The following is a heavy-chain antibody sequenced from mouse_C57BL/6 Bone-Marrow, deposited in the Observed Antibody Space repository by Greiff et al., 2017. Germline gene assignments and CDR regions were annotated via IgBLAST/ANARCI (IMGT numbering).Heavy chain of an antibody. V-gene: IGHV1-42*01. CDR3: ARGFYYYAMDY. J-gene: IGHJ4*01. Sequence: EVQLQQSGPELVKPGASVKISCKASGYSFTGYYMNWVKQSPEKSLEWIGEINPSTGGTTYNQKFKAKATLTVDKSSSTAYMQLKSLTSEDSAVYYCARGFYYYAMDYWGQGTSVTVSS. CDR1: GYSFTGYY. CDR2: INPSTGGT.